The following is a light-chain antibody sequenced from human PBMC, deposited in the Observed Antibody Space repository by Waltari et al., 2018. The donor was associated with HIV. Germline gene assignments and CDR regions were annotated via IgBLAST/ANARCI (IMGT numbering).Light chain of an antibody. CDR2: ADS. V-gene: IGLV3-9*01. J-gene: IGLJ3*02. CDR1: YIAAKR. Sequence: YEVTQRPSLSVALGQTAKITCGGNYIAAKRAHWYQQKAGQAPLLVIYADSGRPSGVPDRYSGSSSGDMATLTITRVQSGDEAHYYCQVWDSGIVVFGGGTKLTVL. CDR3: QVWDSGIVV.